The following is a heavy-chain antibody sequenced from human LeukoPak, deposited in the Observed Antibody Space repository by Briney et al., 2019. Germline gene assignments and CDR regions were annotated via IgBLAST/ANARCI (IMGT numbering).Heavy chain of an antibody. Sequence: SVKVSCKASGGTFSSYAISWVRQAPGQGLEWMGGIIPIFGTANYAQKFQGRVTITADESTSTAYMELSSLRSEDTAVYYCAKDRGWFGGSLANFDCWGQGTLVTVSS. J-gene: IGHJ4*02. D-gene: IGHD3-10*01. CDR3: AKDRGWFGGSLANFDC. V-gene: IGHV1-69*01. CDR2: IIPIFGTA. CDR1: GGTFSSYA.